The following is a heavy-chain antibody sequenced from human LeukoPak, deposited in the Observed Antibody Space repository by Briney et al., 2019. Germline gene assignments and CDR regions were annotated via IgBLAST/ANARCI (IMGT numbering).Heavy chain of an antibody. CDR1: GFSSSSYA. Sequence: GSLRLSCAASGFSSSSYAMSWIRQPPGKGLEWIGYIYYSGSTNYNPSLKSRVTISVDTSKNQFSLKLSSVTAADTAVYYCASLCGGDCYRAQDAFDIWGQGTMVTVSS. V-gene: IGHV4-59*01. J-gene: IGHJ3*02. D-gene: IGHD2-21*01. CDR2: IYYSGST. CDR3: ASLCGGDCYRAQDAFDI.